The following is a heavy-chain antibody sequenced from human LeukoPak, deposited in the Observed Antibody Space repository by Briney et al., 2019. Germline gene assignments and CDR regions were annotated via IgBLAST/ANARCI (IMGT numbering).Heavy chain of an antibody. V-gene: IGHV3-23*01. CDR1: GFTFSNYA. Sequence: GALRLSCAASGFTFSNYAMSWVRQAPGKGLEWVSSISVSGGNTYYADSVKGRFTISGDNSKNTLYLQMNSLTAEDTAVYYCATKQWLVRGWFDPWGQGTLVTVSS. D-gene: IGHD6-19*01. J-gene: IGHJ5*02. CDR2: ISVSGGNT. CDR3: ATKQWLVRGWFDP.